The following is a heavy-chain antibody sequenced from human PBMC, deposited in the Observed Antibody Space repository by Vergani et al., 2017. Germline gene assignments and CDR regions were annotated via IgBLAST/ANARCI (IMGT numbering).Heavy chain of an antibody. D-gene: IGHD3-10*01. CDR1: GASVNSYY. V-gene: IGHV4-59*02. CDR2: VSFRGDT. Sequence: QVKLQESGPGLVKPSETLSLTCTVSGASVNSYYWSWIRQPPGKGLEWMGYVSFRGDTLYDPSVKGRMTISLNTSSNQFSLYLTSVTAADTAVYYCPRSRIYYGAGSPDYWGQGTLVTVSS. J-gene: IGHJ4*02. CDR3: PRSRIYYGAGSPDY.